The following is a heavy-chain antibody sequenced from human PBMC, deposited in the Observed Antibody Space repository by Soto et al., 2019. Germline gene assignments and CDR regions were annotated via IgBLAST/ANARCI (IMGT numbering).Heavy chain of an antibody. J-gene: IGHJ3*01. CDR1: GFTFDYYC. CDR2: VHSDGTTT. CDR3: ARGDRGGFDL. V-gene: IGHV3-74*01. D-gene: IGHD3-10*01. Sequence: PGGSLRLSCAASGFTFDYYCMHWVRQAPGKGLVWVSRVHSDGTTTTYADSVKGRFTISRDNARNTVSLQMSSLRAEDTAIYYCARGDRGGFDLWGHGTVVTVSS.